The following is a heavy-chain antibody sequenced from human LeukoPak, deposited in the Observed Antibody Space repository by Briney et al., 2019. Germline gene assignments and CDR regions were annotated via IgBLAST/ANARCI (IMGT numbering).Heavy chain of an antibody. CDR3: ARTSIGVANYYFDY. V-gene: IGHV4-59*12. Sequence: PSETLSLTCTVSGGSISSYYWSWIRQPPGKGLEWIGYIYYSGSTNYNPSLKSRVTMSVDTSKNQFSLKLSSVTAADTAVYYCARTSIGVANYYFDYWGQGTLVTVSS. CDR2: IYYSGST. D-gene: IGHD6-6*01. CDR1: GGSISSYY. J-gene: IGHJ4*02.